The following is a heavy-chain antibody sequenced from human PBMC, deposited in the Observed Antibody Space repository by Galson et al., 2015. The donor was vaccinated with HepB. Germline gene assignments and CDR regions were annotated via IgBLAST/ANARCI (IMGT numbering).Heavy chain of an antibody. CDR2: IYPGDSET. CDR3: ARPLYCGGDCRAYFDY. CDR1: GYSFTSYW. D-gene: IGHD2-21*02. Sequence: QSGAEVKKSGESLKISCKVSGYSFTSYWIGWVRQMPGKGLEWMGIIYPGDSETRYSPSFYGQVTISADKSSSTAYLQWSRLKASDAAMYDCARPLYCGGDCRAYFDYWGQGTLVTVSS. V-gene: IGHV5-51*03. J-gene: IGHJ4*01.